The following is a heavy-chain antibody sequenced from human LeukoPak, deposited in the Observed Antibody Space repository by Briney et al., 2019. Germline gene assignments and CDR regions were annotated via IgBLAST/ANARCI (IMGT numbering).Heavy chain of an antibody. CDR2: IDPSDSYI. V-gene: IGHV5-10-1*01. D-gene: IGHD3-10*01. CDR3: ARRSWGSGTYYEYYYGMDV. J-gene: IGHJ6*01. CDR1: GYSFTTYW. Sequence: GESLQISCKGSGYSFTTYWISWVRQVPGKGLEWMGRIDPSDSYINYSPSFQGHVTISADKSINTAYLQRSCLKASDTAMYFCARRSWGSGTYYEYYYGMDVWGQGTTVTVSS.